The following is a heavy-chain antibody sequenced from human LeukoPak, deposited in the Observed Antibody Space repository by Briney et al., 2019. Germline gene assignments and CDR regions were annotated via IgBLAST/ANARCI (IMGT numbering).Heavy chain of an antibody. CDR3: ARELYVLRFLEWSRPAFDI. CDR2: IYTSGST. J-gene: IGHJ3*02. V-gene: IGHV4-4*07. D-gene: IGHD3-3*01. CDR1: GGSISSYY. Sequence: PSETLSLTCTVSGGSISSYYWSWIRQPAGKGLEWIGRIYTSGSTNYNPSLKSRVTMSVDTSKNQFSLKLSSVTAADTAVYYCARELYVLRFLEWSRPAFDIWGQGTMVTVSS.